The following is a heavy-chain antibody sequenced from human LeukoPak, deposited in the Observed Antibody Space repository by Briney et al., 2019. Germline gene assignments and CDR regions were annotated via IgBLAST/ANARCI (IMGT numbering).Heavy chain of an antibody. CDR1: GGSFSGYY. D-gene: IGHD6-19*01. CDR2: INHSGST. V-gene: IGHV4-34*01. J-gene: IGHJ4*02. CDR3: ARAGSGWFGLDY. Sequence: SETLSLTCAVYGGSFSGYYWSWIRQPPGKGLEWIGEINHSGSTNYNPSLKSRVTISVDTSKNQFSLKLSSVTAADTAVYYCARAGSGWFGLDYWGQGTLVTVSS.